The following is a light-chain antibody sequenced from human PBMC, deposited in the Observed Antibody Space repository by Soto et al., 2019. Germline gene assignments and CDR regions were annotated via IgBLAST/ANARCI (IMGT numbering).Light chain of an antibody. CDR1: QSVRSN. CDR2: GAS. V-gene: IGKV3-15*01. CDR3: QQYNDWPQT. J-gene: IGKJ1*01. Sequence: EIVMTQSPATLSAPPGERSTLSCRASQSVRSNLAWYQQKPGQAPRLLIYGASTRATGIPARFSGSGSGTEFTLSIGSLQSEDFAVYYCQQYNDWPQTFGQGTKVDIK.